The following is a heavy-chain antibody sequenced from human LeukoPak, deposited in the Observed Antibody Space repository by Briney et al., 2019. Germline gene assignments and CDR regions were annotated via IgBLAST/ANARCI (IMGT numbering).Heavy chain of an antibody. V-gene: IGHV3-33*01. J-gene: IGHJ4*02. Sequence: PGGSLRLSCAASGFTFSSYSMHWVRQAPGKGLEWVAVIWYDGSNKYYADSVKGRFTISRDNSKNTLYLQMNSLRAEDTAVYYCAIVGPCSGGSCYSYYFDYWGQGTLVTVSS. CDR2: IWYDGSNK. CDR3: AIVGPCSGGSCYSYYFDY. CDR1: GFTFSSYS. D-gene: IGHD2-15*01.